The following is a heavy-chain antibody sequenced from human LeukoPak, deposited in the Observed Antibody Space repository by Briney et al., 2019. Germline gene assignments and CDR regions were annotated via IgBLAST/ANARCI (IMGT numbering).Heavy chain of an antibody. J-gene: IGHJ4*02. V-gene: IGHV3-48*03. D-gene: IGHD5-18*01. CDR1: GFTFSSYE. CDR3: ARDLSGVTGYTYGRGIDY. CDR2: ISSSGSTI. Sequence: GGSLRLSCAASGFTFSSYEMNWVRQAPGKGLEWVSYISSSGSTIYYADSVRGRFTISRDNAKTSLYLQMNSLRAEDTAVYYCARDLSGVTGYTYGRGIDYWGQGTLVTVSS.